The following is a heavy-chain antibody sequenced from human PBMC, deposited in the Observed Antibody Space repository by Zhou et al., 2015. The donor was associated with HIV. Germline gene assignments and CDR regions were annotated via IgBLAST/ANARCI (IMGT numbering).Heavy chain of an antibody. J-gene: IGHJ5*02. CDR2: IVPFFGTA. CDR1: GGTFNNYA. D-gene: IGHD3-3*01. Sequence: QVLLVQSGAEVKKPGSSVKVSCEASGGTFNNYAVSWVRQAPGQGLEWMGGIVPFFGTANYAQKFQGRVTITADKSTSTAYMELSSLRSEDTAVYYCARLRQITIFGVVDGFDPWGQGTLVTVSS. CDR3: ARLRQITIFGVVDGFDP. V-gene: IGHV1-69*06.